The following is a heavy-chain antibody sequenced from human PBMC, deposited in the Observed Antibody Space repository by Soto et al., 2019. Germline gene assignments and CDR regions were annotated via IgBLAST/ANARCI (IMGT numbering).Heavy chain of an antibody. D-gene: IGHD3-16*02. J-gene: IGHJ4*02. CDR3: ARVRSDYMWWTYRYLVDY. V-gene: IGHV3-7*01. Sequence: EVQLVESGGGLVQPGGSLRLSCAASGFTFRSYWMSWVRQAPGKGLEWVANIKQDGNEKYYVDSVKGRFTISRDNAKISLYLQMNSLRAEDTAVYYCARVRSDYMWWTYRYLVDYWGQGTLVTVSS. CDR2: IKQDGNEK. CDR1: GFTFRSYW.